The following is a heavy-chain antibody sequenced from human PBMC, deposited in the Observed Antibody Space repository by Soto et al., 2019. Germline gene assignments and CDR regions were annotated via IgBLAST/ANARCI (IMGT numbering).Heavy chain of an antibody. CDR1: GFTFSSYT. V-gene: IGHV3-21*01. J-gene: IGHJ4*02. Sequence: KPGGSLRLSCAASGFTFSSYTINWVRQAPGKGLVWVSSISSRSSYIYYADSVRGRFTISRDNAKNSLFLQMNNLRAEDTAVYYCARDQGQQLLQGFDYWGQGTLVTVSS. CDR3: ARDQGQQLLQGFDY. CDR2: ISSRSSYI. D-gene: IGHD6-13*01.